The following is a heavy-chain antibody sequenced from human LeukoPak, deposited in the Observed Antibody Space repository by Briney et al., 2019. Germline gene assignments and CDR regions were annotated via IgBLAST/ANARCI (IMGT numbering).Heavy chain of an antibody. CDR2: ISHRGRT. CDR3: ARIPLFFLEPFDY. CDR1: CGSVSGYY. J-gene: IGHJ4*02. V-gene: IGHV4-34*01. D-gene: IGHD3-3*01. Sequence: PSETLSLTCAVYCGSVSGYYWSWIRQPPGKGLEWIGEISHRGRTHYNPSLKGRVTMSVDTSKNQFALEVDSVTAADTAVYYCARIPLFFLEPFDYWGQGILVTVSS.